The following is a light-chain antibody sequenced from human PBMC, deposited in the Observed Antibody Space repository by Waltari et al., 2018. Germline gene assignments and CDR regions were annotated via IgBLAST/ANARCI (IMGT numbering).Light chain of an antibody. CDR3: AAWDDSLNGVV. V-gene: IGLV1-47*02. Sequence: QSVMTQPPSASATPGQRVIISCSGSSSNIGSTFVYWYQHFPGTAPKLLIYSNNTRPSWVPYRCAGSTSVTSASLAISGLRSEDEADYYCAAWDDSLNGVVFGGGTKLTVL. J-gene: IGLJ3*02. CDR2: SNN. CDR1: SSNIGSTF.